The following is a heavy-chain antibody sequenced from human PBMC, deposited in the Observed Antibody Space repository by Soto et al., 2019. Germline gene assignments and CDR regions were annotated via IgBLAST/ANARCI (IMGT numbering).Heavy chain of an antibody. J-gene: IGHJ4*02. Sequence: VSCKASGYTFTGYYMHWVRQAPGQGLEWMGWINPNSGGTNYAQKFQGWVTMTRDTSISTAYMELSRLRSDDTAVYYCARTRDYYDSSGPKKYYFDYWGQGTLVTAPQ. CDR1: GYTFTGYY. V-gene: IGHV1-2*04. CDR2: INPNSGGT. CDR3: ARTRDYYDSSGPKKYYFDY. D-gene: IGHD3-22*01.